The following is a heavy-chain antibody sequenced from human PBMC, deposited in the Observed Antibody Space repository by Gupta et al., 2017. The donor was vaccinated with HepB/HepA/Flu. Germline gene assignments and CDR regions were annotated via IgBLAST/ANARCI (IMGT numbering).Heavy chain of an antibody. CDR2: IIPIFGTA. D-gene: IGHD2-2*02. CDR1: GGTFSSYA. J-gene: IGHJ5*02. CDR3: ANVYCSSTSCYILWFDP. V-gene: IGHV1-69*01. Sequence: QVQLVQSGAEVKKPGSSVKVSCKASGGTFSSYAISWVRQAPGQGLEWMGGIIPIFGTANYAQKFQGRVTITADESTSTAYMELSSLRSEDTAVYYCANVYCSSTSCYILWFDPWGQGTLVTVSS.